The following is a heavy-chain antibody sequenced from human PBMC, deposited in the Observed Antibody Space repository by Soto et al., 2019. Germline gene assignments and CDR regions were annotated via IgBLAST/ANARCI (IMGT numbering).Heavy chain of an antibody. J-gene: IGHJ4*02. V-gene: IGHV3-30*03. CDR3: TSEVASGY. D-gene: IGHD3-10*01. CDR1: GFTVSSYG. Sequence: QEQLVESAGSVVQPGRSLRLSCAVSGFTVSSYGMHWVRQAPGKGLEWVAVISRDGGTKFYADSVKGRFAISRDNSRNTLFLEMNSLRGDDMAVYYCTSEVASGYWGQGTLVTVSS. CDR2: ISRDGGTK.